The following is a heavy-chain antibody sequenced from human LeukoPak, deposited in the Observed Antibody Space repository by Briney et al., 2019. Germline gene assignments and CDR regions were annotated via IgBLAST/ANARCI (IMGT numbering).Heavy chain of an antibody. CDR2: IIPILGIA. V-gene: IGHV1-69*04. CDR3: ARDEDQGCSSTSCDLTFDGDY. J-gene: IGHJ4*02. D-gene: IGHD2-2*01. CDR1: GGTFSSYA. Sequence: SVKVSCKASGGTFSSYAISWVRQAPGQGLEWMGRIIPILGIAHYAQKFQGRVTITADKSTSTAYMELSSLRSEDTAVYYCARDEDQGCSSTSCDLTFDGDYWGQGTLVTVSS.